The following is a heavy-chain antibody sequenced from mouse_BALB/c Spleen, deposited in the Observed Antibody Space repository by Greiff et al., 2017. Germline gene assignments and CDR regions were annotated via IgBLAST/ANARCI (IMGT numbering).Heavy chain of an antibody. D-gene: IGHD1-2*01. CDR3: ARPFTAGAMDY. CDR2: ISSGGSYT. CDR1: GFTFSSYG. V-gene: IGHV5-6*01. Sequence: EVQGVESGGDLVKPGGSLKLSCAASGFTFSSYGMSWVRQTPDKRLEWVATISSGGSYTYYPDSVKGRFTISRDNAKNTLYLQMSSLKSEDTAMYYCARPFTAGAMDYWGQGTSVTVSS. J-gene: IGHJ4*01.